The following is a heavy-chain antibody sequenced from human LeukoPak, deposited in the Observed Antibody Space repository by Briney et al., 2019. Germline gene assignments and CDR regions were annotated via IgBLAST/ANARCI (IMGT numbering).Heavy chain of an antibody. V-gene: IGHV3-23*01. CDR2: ISGSGQRT. CDR3: ARDFTSGNDLVTWYVHYFFGLDV. D-gene: IGHD3-9*01. Sequence: PGGSLRLSCAASGFTFSSYAMSWVRQAPGKGLEWVSAISGSGQRTYYADSVKGRFTTSRDNSNNTLYLHMNSLRADDTATYYCARDFTSGNDLVTWYVHYFFGLDVWGQGTTVTVSS. J-gene: IGHJ6*02. CDR1: GFTFSSYA.